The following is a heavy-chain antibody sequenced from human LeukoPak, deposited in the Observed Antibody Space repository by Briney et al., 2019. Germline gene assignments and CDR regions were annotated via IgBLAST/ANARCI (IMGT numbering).Heavy chain of an antibody. J-gene: IGHJ4*02. CDR3: ARVFDWLLSPTDY. CDR1: GFTFSSYG. CDR2: ISYDGSNK. Sequence: GGSLRLSCAASGFTFSSYGMHWVRQAPGKGLEWVAVISYDGSNKYYADSVKGRFTISRDNAKNTLYLQMNSLRAEDTAVYYCARVFDWLLSPTDYWGQGTLVTVSS. V-gene: IGHV3-30*03. D-gene: IGHD3-9*01.